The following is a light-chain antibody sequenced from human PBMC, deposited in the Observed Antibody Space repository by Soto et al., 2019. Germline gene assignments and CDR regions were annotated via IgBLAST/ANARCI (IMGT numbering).Light chain of an antibody. CDR3: MHGTHWPWT. V-gene: IGKV2-30*02. CDR1: QSLIHSDGNTY. CDR2: EVS. Sequence: DVVMTQSPLSLPVTLGQPASISCRSSQSLIHSDGNTYLSWFQQRPGQSPRRLIYEVSDRDSGVPDRFGGSGSGPDFTLKISRGEAADVGVYYGMHGTHWPWTFGQGPEVKIK. J-gene: IGKJ1*01.